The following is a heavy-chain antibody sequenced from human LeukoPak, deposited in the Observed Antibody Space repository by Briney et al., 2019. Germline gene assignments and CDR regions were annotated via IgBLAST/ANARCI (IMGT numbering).Heavy chain of an antibody. V-gene: IGHV3-23*01. J-gene: IGHJ4*02. CDR2: ISGSGGST. Sequence: GGSLRLSCAASGFTFSSYAMSWVRQAPGKGLEWVSAISGSGGSTYYADSVKGRFTISRDNSKNTLYLQMNSLRAEDTAVYYCARDHTYYYGSGSSLWGQGTLVTVSS. CDR1: GFTFSSYA. CDR3: ARDHTYYYGSGSSL. D-gene: IGHD3-10*01.